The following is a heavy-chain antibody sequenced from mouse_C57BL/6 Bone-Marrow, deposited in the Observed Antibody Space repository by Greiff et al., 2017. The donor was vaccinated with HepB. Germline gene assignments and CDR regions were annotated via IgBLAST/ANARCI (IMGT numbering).Heavy chain of an antibody. D-gene: IGHD4-1*01. CDR3: ASLLTGKGAYFAY. CDR2: ISSGGSYT. V-gene: IGHV5-6*01. Sequence: EVQGVESGGDLVKPGGSLKLSCAASGFTFSSYGMSWVRQTPDKRLEWVATISSGGSYTYYPDSVKGRFTISRDNTTNTLYLQMSSLKSENTAMYHGASLLTGKGAYFAYWGQGTPLTVSS. CDR1: GFTFSSYG. J-gene: IGHJ2*01.